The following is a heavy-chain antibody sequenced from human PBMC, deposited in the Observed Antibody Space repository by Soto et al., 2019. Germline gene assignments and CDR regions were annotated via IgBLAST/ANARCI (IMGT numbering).Heavy chain of an antibody. CDR1: GFTFSSYA. CDR3: AKRIMITFGGVIVTDDAFDI. Sequence: GGSLRLSCAASGFTFSSYAMSWVRQAPGKGLEWVSAISGSGGSTYYADSVKGRFTISRDNSKNTLYLQMNSLRAEDTAVYCCAKRIMITFGGVIVTDDAFDIWGQGTMVTVSS. CDR2: ISGSGGST. D-gene: IGHD3-16*02. J-gene: IGHJ3*02. V-gene: IGHV3-23*01.